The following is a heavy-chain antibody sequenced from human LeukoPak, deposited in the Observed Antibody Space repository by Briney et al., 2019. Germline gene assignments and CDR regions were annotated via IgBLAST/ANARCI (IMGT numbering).Heavy chain of an antibody. J-gene: IGHJ3*02. CDR3: AREGGFDWFPHDAFDI. CDR1: GGSISSGSYY. CDR2: IYTSGST. D-gene: IGHD3-9*01. V-gene: IGHV4-61*02. Sequence: PSETLSLTCTVSGGSISSGSYYWRWLRQPAGKGLEWIGRIYTSGSTNCNPSLKSRVTISVDTSKNQFSLKLSSVTAADTAVYYCAREGGFDWFPHDAFDIWGQGTMVTVSS.